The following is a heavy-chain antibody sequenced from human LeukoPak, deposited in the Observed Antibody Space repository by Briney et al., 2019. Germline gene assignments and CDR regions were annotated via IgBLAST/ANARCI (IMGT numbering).Heavy chain of an antibody. CDR3: ASSDSGWFDY. D-gene: IGHD6-19*01. Sequence: GGSLRHSCAASGFTFGSYEMNWVRQAPGKGLEWVSYISSSGSTIYYADSVKGRFTISRDNAKNSLYLQMNSLRAEDTAVYYCASSDSGWFDYWGQGTLVTVSS. CDR1: GFTFGSYE. V-gene: IGHV3-48*03. CDR2: ISSSGSTI. J-gene: IGHJ4*02.